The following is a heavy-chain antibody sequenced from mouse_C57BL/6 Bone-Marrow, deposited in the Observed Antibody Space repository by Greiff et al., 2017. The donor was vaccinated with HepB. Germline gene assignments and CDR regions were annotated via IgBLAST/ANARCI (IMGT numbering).Heavy chain of an antibody. V-gene: IGHV1-4*01. Sequence: QVQLQQSGAELARPGASVKMSCKASGYTFTSYTMHWVKQRPGQGLEWIGYINPSSGYTKYNQKFKDKATLTADKSSSTAYMQLGSLTSEDSAVYYCAFYDYDYFDYWGQGTTLTVSS. CDR2: INPSSGYT. CDR1: GYTFTSYT. J-gene: IGHJ2*01. D-gene: IGHD2-4*01. CDR3: AFYDYDYFDY.